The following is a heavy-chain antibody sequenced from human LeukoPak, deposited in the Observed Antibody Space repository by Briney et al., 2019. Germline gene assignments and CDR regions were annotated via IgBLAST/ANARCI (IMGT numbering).Heavy chain of an antibody. CDR1: GVTFNNYN. D-gene: IGHD5-12*01. CDR3: AKRATMSGATYYFDY. V-gene: IGHV3-30*18. J-gene: IGHJ4*02. CDR2: ISYDGSNK. Sequence: QSGGSLRLACAASGVTFNNYNMNWVRQAPGKGLEWVAVISYDGSNKYYADSVKGRFAISRDNSNNMLYLQMNSLRAEDTAVYYCAKRATMSGATYYFDYWGQGTLVTVSS.